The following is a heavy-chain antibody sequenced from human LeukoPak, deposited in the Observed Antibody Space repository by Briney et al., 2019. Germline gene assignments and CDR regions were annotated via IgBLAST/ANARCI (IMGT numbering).Heavy chain of an antibody. V-gene: IGHV4-39*07. J-gene: IGHJ4*02. CDR3: ARSAIVTTGYFDY. D-gene: IGHD4-17*01. CDR1: GGSISSSGHY. Sequence: PSETLSLTCSVSGGSISSSGHYWGWIRQSPEKGLDWIGSIYSNGNTYYNPSVKSRVTISVDTSKNQFSLKLTSVTAAETAVYYCARSAIVTTGYFDYWGQGALVTVSS. CDR2: IYSNGNT.